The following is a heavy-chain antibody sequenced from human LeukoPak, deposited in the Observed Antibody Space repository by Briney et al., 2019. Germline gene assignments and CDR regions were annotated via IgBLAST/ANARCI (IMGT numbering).Heavy chain of an antibody. CDR1: GDSISYYY. V-gene: IGHV4-59*08. Sequence: SETLSLTCNVSGDSISYYYWGWIRQPPGKGLEWIGYIYYSGSTYTNYNPSLKSRVDISVDASKNLFSLNLSSVTGADTAMYYCARLTIVVPSFGVDVWGPGTTVTVSS. J-gene: IGHJ6*02. CDR3: ARLTIVVPSFGVDV. CDR2: IYYSGSTYT. D-gene: IGHD4-11*01.